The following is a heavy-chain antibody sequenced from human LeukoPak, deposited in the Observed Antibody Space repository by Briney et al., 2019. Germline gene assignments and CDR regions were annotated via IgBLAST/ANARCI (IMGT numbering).Heavy chain of an antibody. CDR3: TPLHGSGSYYPSNFDY. J-gene: IGHJ4*02. CDR1: GFTFSGSA. Sequence: GGSLRLSCAASGFTFSGSAMHWVRQASGKGLEWVGRIRSKANSYATAYAASVKGRFTISRDDSKNTAYLQMNSLKTEDTAVYYCTPLHGSGSYYPSNFDYWGQGTLVTVSS. CDR2: IRSKANSYAT. D-gene: IGHD3-10*01. V-gene: IGHV3-73*01.